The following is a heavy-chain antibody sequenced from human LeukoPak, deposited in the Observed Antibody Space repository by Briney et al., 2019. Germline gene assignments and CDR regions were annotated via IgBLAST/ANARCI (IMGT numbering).Heavy chain of an antibody. Sequence: SGTVSLTCVVSGGSISSSNWWSWVRQPPGKGLEWIGEIYHSGSTNYNPSLESRVSISLDKSKNQFSLRVTSVTAADTAVYYCARDLRRVGATKYFDSWGQGTLVTVSS. J-gene: IGHJ4*02. D-gene: IGHD1-26*01. CDR2: IYHSGST. CDR3: ARDLRRVGATKYFDS. CDR1: GGSISSSNW. V-gene: IGHV4-4*02.